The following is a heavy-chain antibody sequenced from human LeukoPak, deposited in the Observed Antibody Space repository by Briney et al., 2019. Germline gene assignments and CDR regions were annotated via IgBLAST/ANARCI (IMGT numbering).Heavy chain of an antibody. Sequence: GGSLRLSCAASGFTFSSSNMHWVRQAPGQGLEWVSYISGGSTTIYYADSVKGRFTISRDSANNSLYLQMNSLRDEDTAVYYCARRNSGTLGNWFDPWGQGTLVTVSS. CDR2: ISGGSTTI. J-gene: IGHJ5*02. V-gene: IGHV3-48*02. CDR3: ARRNSGTLGNWFDP. D-gene: IGHD1-26*01. CDR1: GFTFSSSN.